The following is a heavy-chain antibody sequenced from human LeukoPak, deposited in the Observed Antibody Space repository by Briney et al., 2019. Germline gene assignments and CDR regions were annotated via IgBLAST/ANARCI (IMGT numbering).Heavy chain of an antibody. Sequence: ALRLSCAASGFTFGDYAMHWVRQAPGKGLEWVSGFSWNSDSIGYADSVKGRFTISRDNAENSLYLQMNSLRAEDTALYYCAVWYVDYWGQGTLVTVSS. CDR1: GFTFGDYA. V-gene: IGHV3-9*01. CDR3: AVWYVDY. J-gene: IGHJ4*02. CDR2: FSWNSDSI.